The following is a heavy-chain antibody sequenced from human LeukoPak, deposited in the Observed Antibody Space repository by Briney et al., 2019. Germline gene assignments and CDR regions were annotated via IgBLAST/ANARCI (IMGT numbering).Heavy chain of an antibody. CDR3: ARDRSGILGYYYNGMDV. J-gene: IGHJ6*02. CDR2: INPNSGVT. V-gene: IGHV1-2*06. D-gene: IGHD3-10*01. Sequence: ASVKVSCKASGYTFTSYYMHWVRQAPGQGLEWVGRINPNSGVTNYAQKFQGRVTMTRHTSITTAHMELSRLRSDDTAVYYCARDRSGILGYYYNGMDVWGQGTTVTVSS. CDR1: GYTFTSYY.